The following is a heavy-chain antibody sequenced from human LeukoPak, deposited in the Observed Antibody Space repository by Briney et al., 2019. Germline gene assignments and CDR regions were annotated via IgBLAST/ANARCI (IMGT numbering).Heavy chain of an antibody. J-gene: IGHJ3*02. CDR3: ARAVGYSSGWYQHAFDI. D-gene: IGHD6-19*01. Sequence: IYYSGSTYYNPSLKSRVTISVDTSKNQFSLKLSSVTAADTAVYYCARAVGYSSGWYQHAFDIWGQGTMVTVSS. V-gene: IGHV4-39*07. CDR2: IYYSGST.